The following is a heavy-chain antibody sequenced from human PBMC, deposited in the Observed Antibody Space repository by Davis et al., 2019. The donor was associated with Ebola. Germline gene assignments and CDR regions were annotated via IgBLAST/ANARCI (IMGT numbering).Heavy chain of an antibody. Sequence: GGSLRLSCAASGFTFSSYAMSWVRQAPGKGLEWVSGISESGGRTYYADSVKGRFTISRDNSKNTLHLQMNSLRAEDTAIYYCAKGVVSVYGAFDIWGQGTVVTVSS. CDR3: AKGVVSVYGAFDI. V-gene: IGHV3-23*01. CDR2: ISESGGRT. J-gene: IGHJ3*02. CDR1: GFTFSSYA. D-gene: IGHD2-21*02.